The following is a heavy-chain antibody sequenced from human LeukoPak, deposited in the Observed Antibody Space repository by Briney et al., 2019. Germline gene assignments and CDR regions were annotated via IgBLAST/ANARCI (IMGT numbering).Heavy chain of an antibody. D-gene: IGHD3-10*01. Sequence: GGSLRLSCAASGFTFSTYWMHWVRQAPGKGLVWVSRIKSDGSATTYADFAKGRFTVSRDNAKNTLYSQMSSLRAEDTAMYFCARVGGRGSIGGDCWGQGTLVTVSS. J-gene: IGHJ4*02. CDR1: GFTFSTYW. CDR3: ARVGGRGSIGGDC. V-gene: IGHV3-74*03. CDR2: IKSDGSAT.